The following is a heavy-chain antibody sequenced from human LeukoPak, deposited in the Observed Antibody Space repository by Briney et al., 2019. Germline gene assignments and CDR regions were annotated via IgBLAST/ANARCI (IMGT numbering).Heavy chain of an antibody. J-gene: IGHJ1*01. CDR2: INHSGST. D-gene: IGHD6-13*01. Sequence: PSETLSLTCAVYGGSFSGYYWSWIRQPPGKGLEWIGEINHSGSTNYNPSLKSRVTISVDTSKNQFSLKLSSVTAADTAVYYCARGLGQQLVLRYFQHWGQGTLVPVSS. CDR3: ARGLGQQLVLRYFQH. V-gene: IGHV4-34*01. CDR1: GGSFSGYY.